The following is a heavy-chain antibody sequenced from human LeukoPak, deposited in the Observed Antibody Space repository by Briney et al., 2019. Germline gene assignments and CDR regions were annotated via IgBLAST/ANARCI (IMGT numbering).Heavy chain of an antibody. V-gene: IGHV4-59*12. CDR1: GGSISSYY. D-gene: IGHD3-22*01. CDR2: IYYSGST. J-gene: IGHJ4*02. Sequence: SETLSLTCTVSGGSISSYYWSWIRQPPGKGLEWIGYIYYSGSTNYNPSLKSRVTISVDTSKNQFSLKLSSVTAADTAVYYCARGVPTYYYDSSGYKPLDYWGQGTLVTVSS. CDR3: ARGVPTYYYDSSGYKPLDY.